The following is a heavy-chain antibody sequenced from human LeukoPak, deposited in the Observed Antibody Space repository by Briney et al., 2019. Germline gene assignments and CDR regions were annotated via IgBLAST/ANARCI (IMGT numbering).Heavy chain of an antibody. D-gene: IGHD2-8*02. CDR1: GGSISSSSYY. Sequence: SETLSLTCTVSGGSISSSSYYWGWIRQPPGKGLEWIGSIYYSGSTYYNPSLKSRVTISVDTSKNQFSLKLSSVTAADTAVYYCARHSTYCDQKGKIDYWGQGTLVTVSS. CDR3: ARHSTYCDQKGKIDY. J-gene: IGHJ4*02. V-gene: IGHV4-39*01. CDR2: IYYSGST.